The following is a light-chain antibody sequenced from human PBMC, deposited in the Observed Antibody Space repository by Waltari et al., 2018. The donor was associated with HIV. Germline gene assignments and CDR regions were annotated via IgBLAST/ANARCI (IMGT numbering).Light chain of an antibody. V-gene: IGLV3-9*01. CDR3: HVWDSNTEI. J-gene: IGLJ1*01. Sequence: SYEVTPPLSVSVALGQTATLTCGGTNIGTKNVHWYRQKPGQAPVLVIYRDANRPSGVPERFSGSNSGNTATLTISRAQAGDEADYYCHVWDSNTEIFGTGTKVTVL. CDR2: RDA. CDR1: NIGTKN.